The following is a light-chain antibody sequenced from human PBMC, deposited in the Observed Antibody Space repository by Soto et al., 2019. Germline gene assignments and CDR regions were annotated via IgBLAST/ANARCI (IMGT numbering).Light chain of an antibody. V-gene: IGKV1-5*03. J-gene: IGKJ2*01. Sequence: DIQMTQSPSTLSASVGDRVTITCRASQDIRTCLAWYQQKPGKAPKVLIYKASTLESAVPSRFSGSGSGTEFPLSISSLQPDDFGIYYCKHSSGFPYTFGQGTKLEIK. CDR1: QDIRTC. CDR2: KAS. CDR3: KHSSGFPYT.